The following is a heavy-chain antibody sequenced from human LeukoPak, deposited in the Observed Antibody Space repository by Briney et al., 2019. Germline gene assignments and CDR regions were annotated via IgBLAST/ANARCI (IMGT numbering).Heavy chain of an antibody. CDR1: GFTFSSYA. V-gene: IGHV3-30-3*01. Sequence: PGGSLRLSCAASGFTFSSYAMHWLRQAPGKGLEWVAVISYDGSNKYYADSVKGRFTISRDNSKNTLYLQMNSLRAEDTAVYYCARSRRTTYNWFDPWGQGTLVTVSS. CDR2: ISYDGSNK. CDR3: ARSRRTTYNWFDP. J-gene: IGHJ5*02. D-gene: IGHD1-1*01.